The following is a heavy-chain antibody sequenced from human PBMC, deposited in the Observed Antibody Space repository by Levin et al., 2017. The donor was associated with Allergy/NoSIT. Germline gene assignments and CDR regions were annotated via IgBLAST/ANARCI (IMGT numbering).Heavy chain of an antibody. CDR2: ISWNSGSI. Sequence: GGSLRLSCAASGFTFDDYAMHWVRQAPGKGLEWVSGISWNSGSIGYADSVKGRFTISRDNAKNSLYLQMNSLRAEDTALYYCAKGRRDCSGGSCYSDFDYWGQGTLVTVSS. V-gene: IGHV3-9*01. D-gene: IGHD2-15*01. CDR1: GFTFDDYA. J-gene: IGHJ4*02. CDR3: AKGRRDCSGGSCYSDFDY.